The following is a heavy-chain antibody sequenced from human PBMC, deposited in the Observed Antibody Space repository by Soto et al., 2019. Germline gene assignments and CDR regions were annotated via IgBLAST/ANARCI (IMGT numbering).Heavy chain of an antibody. CDR3: ACYGLSRTEFDY. V-gene: IGHV3-74*01. D-gene: IGHD5-18*01. CDR2: INSDGSST. J-gene: IGHJ4*02. CDR1: GFTFSSYW. Sequence: PGGSLRLSCAASGFTFSSYWMHWVRQAPGKGLVWVSRINSDGSSTSYADSVKGRFTISRDNAKNTLYLQMNSLRAEDTAVYYCACYGLSRTEFDYWGQGTLVTVSS.